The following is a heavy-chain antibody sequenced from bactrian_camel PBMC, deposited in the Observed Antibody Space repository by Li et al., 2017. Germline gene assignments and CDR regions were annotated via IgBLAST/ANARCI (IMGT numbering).Heavy chain of an antibody. J-gene: IGHJ4*01. Sequence: HVQLVESGGGSVQAGGSLRLSCAASGYTYSSYCMGWFRQAPGKEREGVATLGSDGSTKYTDSVKSRFTISQDSAKNTLYLEMNNLQPEDTAMYYCSSECPKRAPVGHPRRVYWGQGTQVTVS. V-gene: IGHV3S55*01. CDR3: SSECPKRAPVGHPRRVY. D-gene: IGHD7*01. CDR2: LGSDGST. CDR1: GYTYSSYC.